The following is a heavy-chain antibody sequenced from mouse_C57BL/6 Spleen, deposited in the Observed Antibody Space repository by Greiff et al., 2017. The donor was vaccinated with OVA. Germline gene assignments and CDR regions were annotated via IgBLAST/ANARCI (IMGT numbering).Heavy chain of an antibody. CDR1: GFTFSDAW. D-gene: IGHD1-1*01. Sequence: EVQLQESGGGLVQPGGSMKLSCAASGFTFSDAWMDWVRQSPEKGLEWVAEIRNKANNHATYYAESVKGRFTISRDDSKSSVYLQMNSLRAEDTGIYYCTRTVVSYFDYWGQGTTLTVSS. CDR3: TRTVVSYFDY. CDR2: IRNKANNHAT. V-gene: IGHV6-6*01. J-gene: IGHJ2*01.